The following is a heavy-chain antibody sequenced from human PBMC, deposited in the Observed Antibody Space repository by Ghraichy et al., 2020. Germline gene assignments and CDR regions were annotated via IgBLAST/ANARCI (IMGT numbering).Heavy chain of an antibody. CDR3: AKTKGTAVVPGAPRALDY. D-gene: IGHD2-2*01. J-gene: IGHJ4*02. CDR1: GFTFSNYA. CDR2: FSGTGGTT. V-gene: IGHV3-23*01. Sequence: GGSLRLSCAASGFTFSNYAMNWVRQAPGKGLEWVSTFSGTGGTTYYTDSVQGRFTISRDNSRNTLYLQMNSLRAEDTAIYYCAKTKGTAVVPGAPRALDYWGQGTLVTVSS.